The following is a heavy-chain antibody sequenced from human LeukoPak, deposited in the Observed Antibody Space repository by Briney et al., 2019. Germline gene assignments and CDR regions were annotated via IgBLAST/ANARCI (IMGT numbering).Heavy chain of an antibody. Sequence: SETLSLTCTVSGGSISSYYWNWIRQPPGKGLEWIGYVYYSGSTNYNPSLKSRVIISVDTSKNQFSLKLSSVTAADTAVYYCARDPEGPGVWYFDLWGRGTLVTVSS. V-gene: IGHV4-59*01. J-gene: IGHJ2*01. CDR3: ARDPEGPGVWYFDL. CDR1: GGSISSYY. D-gene: IGHD3-10*01. CDR2: VYYSGST.